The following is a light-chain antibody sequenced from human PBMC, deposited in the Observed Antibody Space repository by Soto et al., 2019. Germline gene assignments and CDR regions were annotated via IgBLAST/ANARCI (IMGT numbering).Light chain of an antibody. CDR1: QVVVTAY. J-gene: IGKJ3*01. Sequence: EIVLTQSPGTLSVSPGERATLSCRASQVVVTAYIHWYQHKPGQAPRLLISGASTRASGIPDRFSGSGVGKDFTLTIYRLEPEVCAVYYCLLFRGSPTFGPGSRVHI. CDR3: LLFRGSPT. V-gene: IGKV3-20*01. CDR2: GAS.